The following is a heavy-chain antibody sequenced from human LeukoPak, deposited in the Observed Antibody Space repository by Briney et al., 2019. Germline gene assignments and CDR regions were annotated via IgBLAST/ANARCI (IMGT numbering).Heavy chain of an antibody. D-gene: IGHD2-2*01. V-gene: IGHV4-61*02. CDR2: IYTSGST. Sequence: PSQTLSLTCTVSGGSISSGSYYWSWIRQPAGKGLEWIGRIYTSGSTNYNPSLKSRVTISVDMSKNQFSLKLSSVTAADTAVYYCARDVAVYCSSTSCSYYFDYWGQGTLVTVSS. J-gene: IGHJ4*02. CDR3: ARDVAVYCSSTSCSYYFDY. CDR1: GGSISSGSYY.